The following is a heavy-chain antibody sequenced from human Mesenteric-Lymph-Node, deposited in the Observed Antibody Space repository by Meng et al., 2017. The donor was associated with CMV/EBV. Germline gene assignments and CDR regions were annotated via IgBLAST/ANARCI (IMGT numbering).Heavy chain of an antibody. CDR2: ISGSDGDA. V-gene: IGHV3-23*01. CDR3: AKGAIVGVTAPDY. J-gene: IGHJ4*02. Sequence: GESLKISCAASGFTFSTYTMIWVRRAPGKGLEWVSRISGSDGDASYADSVKGRFTISRDISRNTLYLQMNSLRAEDTAVYHCAKGAIVGVTAPDYWGQGTLVTVSS. D-gene: IGHD3-3*01. CDR1: GFTFSTYT.